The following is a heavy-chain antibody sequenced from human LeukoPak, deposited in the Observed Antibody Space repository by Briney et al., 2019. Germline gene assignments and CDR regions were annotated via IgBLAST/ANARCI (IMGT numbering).Heavy chain of an antibody. CDR1: GFTFSSYA. CDR3: AKVSAWAMVGATYFDY. Sequence: GGSLRLSCAASGFTFSSYAMSWDRQAPGKGLEWVSSISGNSGSTYYADSVKGRFTISRDNSKNTVYLQMNSLRAEDTAVYYCAKVSAWAMVGATYFDYWGQGTLVTVSS. D-gene: IGHD1-26*01. V-gene: IGHV3-23*01. J-gene: IGHJ4*02. CDR2: ISGNSGST.